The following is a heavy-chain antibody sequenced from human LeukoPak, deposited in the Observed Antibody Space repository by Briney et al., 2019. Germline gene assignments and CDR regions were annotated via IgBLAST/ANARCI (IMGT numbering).Heavy chain of an antibody. CDR2: IYYSGST. V-gene: IGHV4-31*03. Sequence: SETLSLTCTVSGGSISSGGYYWSWIRQHPGKGLEWIGYIYYSGSTYYNPSLKSRVTISVDTSKNQFSLKLTSVTAADTAVYYCARRSIHYWYFDLWGRGTLVTVSS. D-gene: IGHD3-10*01. CDR3: ARRSIHYWYFDL. CDR1: GGSISSGGYY. J-gene: IGHJ2*01.